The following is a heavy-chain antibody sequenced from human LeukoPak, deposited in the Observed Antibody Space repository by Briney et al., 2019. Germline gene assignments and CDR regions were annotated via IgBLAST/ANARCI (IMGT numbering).Heavy chain of an antibody. CDR1: GFTFSGYT. CDR2: ISYEGSSK. CDR3: AKDFFYSTNWPSFDY. Sequence: PGRSLRLSCAVSGFTFSGYTIHWVRQAPGKGLEWVAVISYEGSSKYYADSVKGRFTLSRDNRKNSLYLQMSNLRIEDTALYYCAKDFFYSTNWPSFDYWGQGTLVTVSS. D-gene: IGHD2-2*01. V-gene: IGHV3-30-3*01. J-gene: IGHJ4*02.